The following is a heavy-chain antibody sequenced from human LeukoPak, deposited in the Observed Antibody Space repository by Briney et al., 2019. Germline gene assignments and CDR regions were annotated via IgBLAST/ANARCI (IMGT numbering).Heavy chain of an antibody. D-gene: IGHD5-18*01. CDR2: IRSEPYGGTT. CDR3: TRGQLWLRGEGSGLDY. V-gene: IGHV3-49*04. Sequence: GGSLRLSCKASGFTFGDYATSWVRQAPGKGLEWVGFIRSEPYGGTTEYAASVKGRFTISRDDSKTIAYLQMNSLKTEDTAVYYCTRGQLWLRGEGSGLDYWGQGTLVTVSS. CDR1: GFTFGDYA. J-gene: IGHJ4*02.